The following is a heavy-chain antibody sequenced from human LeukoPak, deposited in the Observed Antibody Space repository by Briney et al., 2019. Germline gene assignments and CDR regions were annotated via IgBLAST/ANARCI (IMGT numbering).Heavy chain of an antibody. CDR2: ISYDGSNK. V-gene: IGHV3-30*18. Sequence: SGRSLRLSCAASGFTFSSYGMHWVRQAPGKGLEWVAVISYDGSNKYYADSVKGRFTISRDNSKNTLYLQMNSLRAEDTAVYYCAKDEGVNYAFDAFDIWGQGTMVTVSS. CDR1: GFTFSSYG. CDR3: AKDEGVNYAFDAFDI. D-gene: IGHD1-7*01. J-gene: IGHJ3*02.